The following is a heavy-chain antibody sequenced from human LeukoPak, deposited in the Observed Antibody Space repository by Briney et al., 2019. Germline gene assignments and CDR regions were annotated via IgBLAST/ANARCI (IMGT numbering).Heavy chain of an antibody. J-gene: IGHJ4*02. CDR3: ATKQWLAPPPDS. CDR2: INTDVTVT. V-gene: IGHV3-74*01. Sequence: GGSLRLSCAASGFTFSKYWMLWVRQALGKGLESVSRINTDVTVTTYADSVKGRFTASRDNADNTMFLQMNSVRDEDTAVYYCATKQWLAPPPDSWGQGTPVTVSS. D-gene: IGHD6-19*01. CDR1: GFTFSKYW.